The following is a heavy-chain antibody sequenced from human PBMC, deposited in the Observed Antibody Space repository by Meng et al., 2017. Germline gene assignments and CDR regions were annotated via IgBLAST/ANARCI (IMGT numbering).Heavy chain of an antibody. D-gene: IGHD4-23*01. CDR3: ARDYGGNSGEYYFDY. J-gene: IGHJ4*02. CDR2: INHSGST. V-gene: IGHV4-34*01. CDR1: GGSFSGYY. Sequence: GSLRLSCAVYGGSFSGYYWSWIRQPPGKGLEWIGEINHSGSTNYNPSLKSRVTISVDTSKNQFSLKLSSVTAADTAVYYCARDYGGNSGEYYFDYWGQGTLVTVSS.